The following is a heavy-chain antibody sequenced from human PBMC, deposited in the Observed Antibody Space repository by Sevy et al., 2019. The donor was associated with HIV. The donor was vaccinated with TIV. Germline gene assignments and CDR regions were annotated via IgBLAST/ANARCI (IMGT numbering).Heavy chain of an antibody. CDR3: ARQRHYDFWSIDS. CDR1: GYTFTTYG. J-gene: IGHJ4*02. D-gene: IGHD3-3*01. CDR2: ISANTG. V-gene: IGHV1-18*04. Sequence: ASVKVSCKASGYTFTTYGFSWVRQAPGQGLEWMGWISANTGARSHQDRITMTTDASTSTAYMEVRSLRSDDTAVYYCARQRHYDFWSIDSWGQGTLVTVSS.